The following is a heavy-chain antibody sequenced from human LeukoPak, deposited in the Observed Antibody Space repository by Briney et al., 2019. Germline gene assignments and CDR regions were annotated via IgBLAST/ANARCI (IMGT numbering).Heavy chain of an antibody. V-gene: IGHV3-66*01. D-gene: IGHD2-2*01. Sequence: PGGSLRLSCAASGFTVSSNYMSWVRQAPGKGLEWVSVIYSGGSTYYADSVKGRFTSSKDNSKNTLYLQMNSLRAEDTAVYYCARGIPAAMLHFQHWGQGTLVTVSS. CDR3: ARGIPAAMLHFQH. CDR1: GFTVSSNY. CDR2: IYSGGST. J-gene: IGHJ1*01.